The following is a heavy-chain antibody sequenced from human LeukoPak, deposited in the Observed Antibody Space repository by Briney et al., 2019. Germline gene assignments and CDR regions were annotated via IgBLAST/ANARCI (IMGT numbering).Heavy chain of an antibody. CDR2: ISGGDTT. Sequence: PGGSLRLSCAASGFTVSNKYMIWVRQAPGKGLGWVSLISGGDTTSYADSVKGRFTISRDNSKNTLNLQMNSLRAEDTAVYYCAIRLSPVSASGSYGFDFWAQGTLVTVSS. D-gene: IGHD3-10*01. CDR3: AIRLSPVSASGSYGFDF. J-gene: IGHJ4*02. CDR1: GFTVSNKY. V-gene: IGHV3-53*01.